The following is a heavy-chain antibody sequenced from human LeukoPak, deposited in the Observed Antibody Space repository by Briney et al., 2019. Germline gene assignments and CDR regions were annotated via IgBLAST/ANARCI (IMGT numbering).Heavy chain of an antibody. V-gene: IGHV3-23*01. CDR1: GFTFSSYA. Sequence: GGSLRLSCAASGFTFSSYAMSWVRQAPGKGLEWVSAISGSGGSTYYADSVKGRFTISRDNSKNTLYLQMNSLRAGDTAVYYCSYCGGDCHDAFDIWGQGTMVTVSS. D-gene: IGHD2-21*02. CDR3: SYCGGDCHDAFDI. J-gene: IGHJ3*02. CDR2: ISGSGGST.